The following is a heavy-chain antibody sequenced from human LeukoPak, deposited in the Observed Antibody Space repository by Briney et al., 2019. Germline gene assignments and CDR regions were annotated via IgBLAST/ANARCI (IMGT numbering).Heavy chain of an antibody. V-gene: IGHV1-18*01. CDR3: ARDKVVVVPAVAPQY. CDR2: ISAYNGNT. Sequence: ASVKVSCKASGYTFISSGISWVRQAPGQGLEWMGWISAYNGNTNYAQKLQGRVTMTTDTSTSTAYMELRSLRSDDTAVYYCARDKVVVVPAVAPQYLGHGTLVTVSS. D-gene: IGHD2-2*01. J-gene: IGHJ4*01. CDR1: GYTFISSG.